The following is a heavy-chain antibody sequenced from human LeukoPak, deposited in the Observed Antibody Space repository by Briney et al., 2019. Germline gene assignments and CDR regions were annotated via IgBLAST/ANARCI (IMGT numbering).Heavy chain of an antibody. CDR2: IIPIFGTA. Sequence: ASVKVSCKASGGTFSSYAISWVRQAPGQGLEWMGGIIPIFGTANYAQKFQGRVTIAADESTSTAYMELSSLRSEDTAVYYCARDQDYGGNGGGFDYWGQGTLVTVSS. D-gene: IGHD4-23*01. CDR1: GGTFSSYA. CDR3: ARDQDYGGNGGGFDY. V-gene: IGHV1-69*13. J-gene: IGHJ4*02.